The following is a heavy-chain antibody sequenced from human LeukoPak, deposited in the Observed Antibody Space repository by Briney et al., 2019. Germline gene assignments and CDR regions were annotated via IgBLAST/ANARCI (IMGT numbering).Heavy chain of an antibody. V-gene: IGHV3-23*01. CDR1: SVFIISND. CDR2: VSSGGNT. D-gene: IGHD7-27*01. Sequence: GSLRIFCSASSVFIISNDTICLGQAPGKGLEWVSGVSSGGNTYYADSVKGRFTISRDNSKNTLYLQMNSLRAEDMAVYYCAKKMGKIYAFDIWGQGTMVTVSS. CDR3: AKKMGKIYAFDI. J-gene: IGHJ3*02.